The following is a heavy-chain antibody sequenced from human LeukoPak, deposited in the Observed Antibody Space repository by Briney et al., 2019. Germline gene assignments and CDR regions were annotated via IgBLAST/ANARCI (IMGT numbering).Heavy chain of an antibody. V-gene: IGHV1-18*01. D-gene: IGHD3-22*01. J-gene: IGHJ4*02. CDR3: ARDYYASSGYFDY. CDR2: ISAYNGNT. Sequence: ASVTVSYKASGYTFTSYGISWLRQAPGQGLEWMGWISAYNGNTNYAQKLQGRVTMTTYTSPSTAYMELRSLISDDTAVYYCARDYYASSGYFDYWGQGTLVIVSS. CDR1: GYTFTSYG.